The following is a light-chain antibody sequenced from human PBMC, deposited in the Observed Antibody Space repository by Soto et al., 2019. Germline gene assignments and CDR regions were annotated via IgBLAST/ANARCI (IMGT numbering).Light chain of an antibody. V-gene: IGKV3-15*01. CDR3: QQYNNWPQT. CDR2: DAS. J-gene: IGKJ1*01. CDR1: QSVSSN. Sequence: ERVMTQSPATLSLSPGERATLSCRASQSVSSNLAWYQQKPGQAPRLLIYDASTRATGIPARFSGSGSGTEFTLTISSLQSEDFAVYYCQQYNNWPQTFGQGTKVDIK.